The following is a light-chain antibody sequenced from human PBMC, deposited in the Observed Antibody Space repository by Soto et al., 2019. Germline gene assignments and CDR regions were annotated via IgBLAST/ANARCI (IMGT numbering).Light chain of an antibody. CDR2: DAS. V-gene: IGKV1-5*01. Sequence: DIQMTHSPSTLSASVGYRFSITCRASQSISSGLASYQQKPGKAPHLLIYDASSLESGVPSSFSGRRSATEFTLPISSPQPADFATYYCQQYNSYHPITFGQGTRLEIK. CDR1: QSISSG. CDR3: QQYNSYHPIT. J-gene: IGKJ5*01.